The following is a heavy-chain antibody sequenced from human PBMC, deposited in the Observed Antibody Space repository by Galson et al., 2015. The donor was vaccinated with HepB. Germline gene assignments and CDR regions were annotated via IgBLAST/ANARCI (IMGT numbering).Heavy chain of an antibody. CDR3: ARDGDTSGHYGIFDY. D-gene: IGHD3-22*01. CDR2: IWYLGRDQ. Sequence: SLRLSCAASGFTFSSYGIHWVRQAPGKGLEWVSVIWYLGRDQYYADSVTGRFTVSRDQSKNTVYLQMNSLRAEDTGLYFCARDGDTSGHYGIFDYWGQGALVTVSS. CDR1: GFTFSSYG. J-gene: IGHJ4*02. V-gene: IGHV3-33*01.